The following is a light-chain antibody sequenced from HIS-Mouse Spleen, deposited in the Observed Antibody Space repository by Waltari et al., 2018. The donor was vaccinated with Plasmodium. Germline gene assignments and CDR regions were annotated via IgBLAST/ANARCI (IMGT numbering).Light chain of an antibody. J-gene: IGLJ1*01. CDR1: SRDVGGYNY. CDR2: DVS. CDR3: SSYTSSSTLNYV. V-gene: IGLV2-14*03. Sequence: QSALTQPASVSGSPGQSITIPCTGPSRDVGGYNYVSCYHQHPGKAPKLMIYDVSNRPSGVSNRFSGSKSGNTASLTISGLQAEDEADYYCSSYTSSSTLNYVFGTGTKVTVL.